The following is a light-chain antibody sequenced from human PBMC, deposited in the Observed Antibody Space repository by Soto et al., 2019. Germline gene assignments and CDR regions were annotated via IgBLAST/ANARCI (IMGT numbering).Light chain of an antibody. CDR3: QAWDINTVV. V-gene: IGLV3-1*01. Sequence: SYELTQPPSVSVSPGQTASITCSGDKLGDKYACWYQQKTGQSPVLVIYKDNKRPSGIPERFSGSNSGNTATLTISGTQAMDEADYYCQAWDINTVVFGGGTQLTVL. J-gene: IGLJ2*01. CDR1: KLGDKY. CDR2: KDN.